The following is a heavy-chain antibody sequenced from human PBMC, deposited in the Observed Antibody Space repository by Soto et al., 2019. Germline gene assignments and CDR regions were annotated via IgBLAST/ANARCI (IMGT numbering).Heavy chain of an antibody. Sequence: GESLKISCKGSGYSFTSYCIGWVRQMPGKGLEWMGIIYPGDSDTRYSPSFQGQVTISADKSISTAYLQWSSLKASDTAMYYCARPHYYDSTPDYFDYWGQGTLVTVS. CDR3: ARPHYYDSTPDYFDY. J-gene: IGHJ4*02. CDR2: IYPGDSDT. D-gene: IGHD3-22*01. V-gene: IGHV5-51*01. CDR1: GYSFTSYC.